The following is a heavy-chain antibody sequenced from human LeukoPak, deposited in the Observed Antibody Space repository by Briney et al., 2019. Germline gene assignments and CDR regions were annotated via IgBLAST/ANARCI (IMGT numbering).Heavy chain of an antibody. J-gene: IGHJ3*02. Sequence: PGRSLRLSCAASGFTFSSYGMHWVRQAPGKGLEWVAVIWYDGSNKYYADSVKGRFTISRDNSKNTLYLQMNSLRAEDTAVYYCAREGPFYDILTGRDAFDIWGQGTMVTVSS. CDR2: IWYDGSNK. CDR3: AREGPFYDILTGRDAFDI. CDR1: GFTFSSYG. D-gene: IGHD3-9*01. V-gene: IGHV3-33*01.